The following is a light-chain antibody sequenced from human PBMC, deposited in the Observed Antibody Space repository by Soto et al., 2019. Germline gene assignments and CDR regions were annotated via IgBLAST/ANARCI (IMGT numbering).Light chain of an antibody. CDR1: SSDVGGYNY. CDR3: SSYAGSNNLV. V-gene: IGLV2-8*01. J-gene: IGLJ3*02. Sequence: QSVLTQPPSASGSPGQSFTISCTGTSSDVGGYNYVSWYQQHPGKAPKLMIYEVSKRPSGVPDRFSGSKSGNTASLTVSGLQAEDEADYYCSSYAGSNNLVFGGGTKRTVL. CDR2: EVS.